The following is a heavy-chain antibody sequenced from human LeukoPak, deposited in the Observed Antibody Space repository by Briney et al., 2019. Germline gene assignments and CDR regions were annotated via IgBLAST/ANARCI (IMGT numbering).Heavy chain of an antibody. CDR1: GGSISSGDYY. D-gene: IGHD3-10*01. CDR2: IYYSGST. CDR3: ARDSPMVRGEWYFDL. Sequence: PSQTLSLTCTVSGGSISSGDYYWSWIRQPPGKGLEGIRYIYYSGSTYYNPSLKSRVTISVDTSKNQFSLKLSSVTAADTAVYYCARDSPMVRGEWYFDLWGRGTLVTVSS. V-gene: IGHV4-30-4*08. J-gene: IGHJ2*01.